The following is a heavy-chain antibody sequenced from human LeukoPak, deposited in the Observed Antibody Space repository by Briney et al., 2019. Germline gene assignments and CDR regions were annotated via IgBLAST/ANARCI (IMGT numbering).Heavy chain of an antibody. Sequence: GGSLRLSCAASGSTFSRYSMNWVRQAPGKGLEWVSSISSSSSDIYYADSVKGRFTISRGNAKNSLYLQMNSLRAEDTAVYYCARDLTVRAFDIWGQGTMVTVSS. V-gene: IGHV3-21*01. D-gene: IGHD4-17*01. CDR1: GSTFSRYS. CDR2: ISSSSSDI. CDR3: ARDLTVRAFDI. J-gene: IGHJ3*02.